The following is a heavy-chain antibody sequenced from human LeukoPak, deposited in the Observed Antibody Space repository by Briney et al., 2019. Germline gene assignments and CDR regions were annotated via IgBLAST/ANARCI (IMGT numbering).Heavy chain of an antibody. D-gene: IGHD3-22*01. J-gene: IGHJ4*02. CDR1: GFTFSSYW. V-gene: IGHV3-74*01. Sequence: GGSLRLSCAASGFTFSSYWMHWVRQAPGKGLGWVSRINSDGSSTSYADSVKGRFTISRDNAKNTLYLQMNSLRAEDTAVYYCASRASSGYFFDYWGQGTLVTVSS. CDR2: INSDGSST. CDR3: ASRASSGYFFDY.